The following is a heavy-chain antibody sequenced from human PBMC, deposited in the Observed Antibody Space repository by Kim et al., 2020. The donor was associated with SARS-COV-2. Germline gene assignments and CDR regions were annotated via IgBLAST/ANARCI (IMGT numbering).Heavy chain of an antibody. CDR2: ISRGGST. Sequence: GGSLRLSCAASGFTVSSNHMSWVRQAPGKGLEWVSVISRGGSTYYEDSVKGRFTISRDNSKNTLYLQMNSLRADDTAVYYCASSGASSDWNWYFELWGRGTLVTVSS. CDR1: GFTVSSNH. D-gene: IGHD2-15*01. J-gene: IGHJ2*01. CDR3: ASSGASSDWNWYFEL. V-gene: IGHV3-53*01.